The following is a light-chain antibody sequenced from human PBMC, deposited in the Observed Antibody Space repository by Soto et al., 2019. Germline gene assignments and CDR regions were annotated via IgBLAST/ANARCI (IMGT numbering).Light chain of an antibody. V-gene: IGKV3-20*01. CDR3: QQYGSSPPYT. Sequence: DMVLTQSPGTLSLSPGERATLSCRASRSFASSYLGWYQQKPGQAPRLLLYAASKRATGIPDRFGGSGSGTDFTLTINRLEPEDPAVYYCQQYGSSPPYTFGQGPKVDIK. J-gene: IGKJ2*01. CDR2: AAS. CDR1: RSFASSY.